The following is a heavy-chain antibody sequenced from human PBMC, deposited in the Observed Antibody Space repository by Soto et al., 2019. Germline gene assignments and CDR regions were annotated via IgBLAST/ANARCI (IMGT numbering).Heavy chain of an antibody. CDR1: GGSISSGEYY. CDR3: ARRYGGNFDY. D-gene: IGHD1-26*01. J-gene: IGHJ4*02. Sequence: PSETLSLTCTVSGGSISSGEYYWTWIRQPPGKGLEWIGYISYSGSTHYSPSLKSRVSITVDTSKNQFSLKLSSVTAADTAVYYCARRYGGNFDYWGQGTLVTVSS. CDR2: ISYSGST. V-gene: IGHV4-30-4*02.